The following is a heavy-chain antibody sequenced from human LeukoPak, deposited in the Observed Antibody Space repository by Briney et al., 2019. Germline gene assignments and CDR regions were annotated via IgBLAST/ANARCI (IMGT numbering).Heavy chain of an antibody. D-gene: IGHD2-15*01. CDR1: GGSISSYY. CDR2: IYYSGST. Sequence: SETLSLTCTVSGGSISSYYWSWIRQHPGKGLEWIGYIYYSGSTNYNPSLKTRVTMSVDKSKNQFSLILSSVTAADTAVYYCARGTNCSGGSCYFGDAFDIWGQGTMVTVSS. V-gene: IGHV4-59*12. J-gene: IGHJ3*02. CDR3: ARGTNCSGGSCYFGDAFDI.